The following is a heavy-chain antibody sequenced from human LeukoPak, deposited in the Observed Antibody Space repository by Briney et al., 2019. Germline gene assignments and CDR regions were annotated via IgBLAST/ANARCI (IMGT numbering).Heavy chain of an antibody. D-gene: IGHD2-2*01. J-gene: IGHJ4*02. CDR1: GYTFTGYY. CDR3: ARGDIVVVPADPRDDY. Sequence: GASVKVSCKASGYTFTGYYMHWVRQAPGQGLEWMGWINPNSGGTNYAQKFQGRVTMTRDTSISTAYMELSRLRSDDTAVYYCARGDIVVVPADPRDDYWGRGTLVTVSS. CDR2: INPNSGGT. V-gene: IGHV1-2*02.